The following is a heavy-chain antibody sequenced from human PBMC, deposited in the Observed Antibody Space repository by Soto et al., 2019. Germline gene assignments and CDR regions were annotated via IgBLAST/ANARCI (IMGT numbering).Heavy chain of an antibody. J-gene: IGHJ4*02. CDR2: ISSSSSYI. V-gene: IGHV3-21*04. CDR3: AKDLSVAGHVFYY. D-gene: IGHD6-19*01. CDR1: GFTFSSYS. Sequence: PGGSLRLSCAASGFTFSSYSMNWVRQAPGKGLEWVSSISSSSSYIYYADSVKGRFTISRDNAKNSLYLQMNSLRAEDTAVYYCAKDLSVAGHVFYYWGQGTLVTVSS.